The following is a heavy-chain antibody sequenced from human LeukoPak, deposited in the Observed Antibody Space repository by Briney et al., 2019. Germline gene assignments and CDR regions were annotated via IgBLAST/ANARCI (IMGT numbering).Heavy chain of an antibody. J-gene: IGHJ4*02. Sequence: GGSLRLSCAASGFTVSANYMRWVRQAPGKGLEWVSVIYSGGSTYYADSVKDRFTISRGNSKNTVYLQMNSLRAEDTAVYYCARVPGMAAADCWGQGTLVTVSS. CDR3: ARVPGMAAADC. CDR2: IYSGGST. CDR1: GFTVSANY. D-gene: IGHD6-13*01. V-gene: IGHV3-66*01.